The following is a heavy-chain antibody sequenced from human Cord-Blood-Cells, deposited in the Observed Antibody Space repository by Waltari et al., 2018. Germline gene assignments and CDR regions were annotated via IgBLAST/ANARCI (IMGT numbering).Heavy chain of an antibody. V-gene: IGHV2-5*01. CDR1: GFSLSTSGVG. Sequence: QITLKESGPTLVKPTQTLTLTCTFSGFSLSTSGVGVGWIRQPPGKALEWLALIYWNEDKRYSPSLKSRLTITKDTSKNQVVLTMTNMDPVDTATYYCAHTLRDDFWSGYAFDIWGQGTMVTVSS. CDR3: AHTLRDDFWSGYAFDI. CDR2: IYWNEDK. D-gene: IGHD3-3*01. J-gene: IGHJ3*02.